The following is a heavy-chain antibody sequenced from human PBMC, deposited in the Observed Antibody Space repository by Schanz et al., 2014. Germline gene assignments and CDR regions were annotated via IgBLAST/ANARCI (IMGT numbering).Heavy chain of an antibody. CDR2: IGGSGDST. Sequence: VQLVESGGGVVQPGRSLRLSCAASGFTFSRYGMHWLRQSPGKGLEWVSGIGGSGDSTHYADSVKGRFIISRDNSKNTLYLQVNSLRAEDTAVYYCAKDGRLPYYGTGSDFDYWGQGTLVAVSS. CDR3: AKDGRLPYYGTGSDFDY. D-gene: IGHD3-22*01. J-gene: IGHJ4*02. CDR1: GFTFSRYG. V-gene: IGHV3-NL1*01.